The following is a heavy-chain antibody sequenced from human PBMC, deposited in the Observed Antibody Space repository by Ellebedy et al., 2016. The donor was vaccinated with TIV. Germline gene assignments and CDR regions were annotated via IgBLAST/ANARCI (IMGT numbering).Heavy chain of an antibody. CDR2: INSDGRRT. CDR3: ASRGVAVQGADY. V-gene: IGHV3-74*01. J-gene: IGHJ4*02. Sequence: GESLKISCAASGFTFSSYWMHWVRQAPGKGLVWVSLINSDGRRTTYADSVKGRFTISRDNAKNTLYLQMNRLRAEDTAVYYCASRGVAVQGADYWGQGTLVTVPS. D-gene: IGHD3-10*01. CDR1: GFTFSSYW.